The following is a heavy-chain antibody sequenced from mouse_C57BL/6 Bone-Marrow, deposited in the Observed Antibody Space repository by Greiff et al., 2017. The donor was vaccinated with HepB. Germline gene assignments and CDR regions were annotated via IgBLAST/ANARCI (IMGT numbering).Heavy chain of an antibody. Sequence: QVQLKQSGAELARPGASVKLSCKASGYTFTSYGISWVKQRTGQGLEWIGEIYPRSGNTYYNEKFKGKATLTADKSSSTAYMELRSLTSEDSAVYFCARGHYSLAWFAYWGQGTLVTVSA. CDR2: IYPRSGNT. D-gene: IGHD2-12*01. V-gene: IGHV1-81*01. J-gene: IGHJ3*01. CDR1: GYTFTSYG. CDR3: ARGHYSLAWFAY.